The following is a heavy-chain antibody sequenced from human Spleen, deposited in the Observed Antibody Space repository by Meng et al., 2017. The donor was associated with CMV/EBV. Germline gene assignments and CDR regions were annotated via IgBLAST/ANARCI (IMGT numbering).Heavy chain of an antibody. D-gene: IGHD1-26*01. Sequence: GGSLRLSCAASGFTFSSYAMSWVRQAPGKGLEWVSVIYSGGSTYYADSVKGRFTISRDNSKNTLYLQMNTLGAEDTAVYYCAKGGGKYHFDYWGQGTLVTVSS. CDR1: GFTFSSYA. CDR2: IYSGGST. J-gene: IGHJ4*02. CDR3: AKGGGKYHFDY. V-gene: IGHV3-23*03.